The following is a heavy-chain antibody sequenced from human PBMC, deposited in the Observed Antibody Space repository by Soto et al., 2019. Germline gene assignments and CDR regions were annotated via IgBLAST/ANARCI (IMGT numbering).Heavy chain of an antibody. V-gene: IGHV1-18*04. CDR2: ISGYNGDT. Sequence: ASVKVSCKASGYTFTGYYMHWVRQAPGQGLEWMGWISGYNGDTKYAQKFQGRVTMTTDTSTSTAYMELRSLRSDDTAVYYCARDPSKFDVWGQGTTVTVSS. J-gene: IGHJ6*02. CDR1: GYTFTGYY. CDR3: ARDPSKFDV.